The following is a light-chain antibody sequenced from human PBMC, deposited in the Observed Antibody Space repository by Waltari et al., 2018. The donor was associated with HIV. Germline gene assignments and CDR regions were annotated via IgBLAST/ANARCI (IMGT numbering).Light chain of an antibody. CDR2: EVS. CDR3: SSFTTRSTVV. CDR1: SRDIGNYNR. V-gene: IGLV2-18*02. Sequence: QSALTQPPSVSGSPGQSVPISCPGTSRDIGNYNRVSWYQQSPGTAPKLKIFEVSNRPSGVPDRFSGSKSGNTASLIISRLQAEDEADYYCSSFTTRSTVVFGGGTKVTVL. J-gene: IGLJ3*02.